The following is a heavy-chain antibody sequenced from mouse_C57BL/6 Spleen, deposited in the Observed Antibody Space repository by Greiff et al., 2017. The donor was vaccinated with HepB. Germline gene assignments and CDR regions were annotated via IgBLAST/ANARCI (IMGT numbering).Heavy chain of an antibody. V-gene: IGHV1-82*01. D-gene: IGHD2-4*01. Sequence: SGPELVKPGASVKISCKASGYAFSSSWMNWVKQRPGKGLEWIGRIYPGDGDTNYNGKFKGKATLTADKSSSTAYMQLSSLTSEDSAVYFCARGRNDYGVDYYGYWGQGTTLTVSS. CDR2: IYPGDGDT. CDR1: GYAFSSSW. CDR3: ARGRNDYGVDYYGY. J-gene: IGHJ2*01.